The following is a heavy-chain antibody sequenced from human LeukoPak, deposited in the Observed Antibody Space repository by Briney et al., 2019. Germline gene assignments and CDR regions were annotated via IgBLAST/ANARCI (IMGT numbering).Heavy chain of an antibody. CDR2: ISAYHGNT. CDR1: GYAFISYG. D-gene: IGHD3-10*01. J-gene: IGHJ4*02. Sequence: ASVKVSCKASGYAFISYGISWVRQAPGQGLEWMGWISAYHGNTNYAQKLQGRVTMNTDTSTSTAYMELRSLRSDDTAVYYCARDGSGTWNDYWGQGTLVTVSS. V-gene: IGHV1-18*01. CDR3: ARDGSGTWNDY.